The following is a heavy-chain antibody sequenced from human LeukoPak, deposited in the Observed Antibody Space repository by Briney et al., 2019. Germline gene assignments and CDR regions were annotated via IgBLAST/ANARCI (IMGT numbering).Heavy chain of an antibody. Sequence: PGGSLRLSCAASGFTFSSYWMSWVRQAPGKGLEWVANIKQDGSEKYYVDSVKGRFTISRDNAKNSLYLQMNSLRAEDTAVYYCARGACSSTSCYTFDYWGQGTLVTVSS. D-gene: IGHD2-2*02. CDR1: GFTFSSYW. CDR2: IKQDGSEK. V-gene: IGHV3-7*01. J-gene: IGHJ4*02. CDR3: ARGACSSTSCYTFDY.